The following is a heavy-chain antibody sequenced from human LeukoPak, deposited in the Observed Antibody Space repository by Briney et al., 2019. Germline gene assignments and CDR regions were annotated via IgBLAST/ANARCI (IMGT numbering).Heavy chain of an antibody. Sequence: SVKVSCKASGGTFISYAISWVRQAPGQGLEWMGGIIPIFGTANYAQKFQGRVTITADESTSTAYMELSSLRSEDTAVYYCARDRDDPPDYWYFDLWGRGTLVTVSS. CDR1: GGTFISYA. D-gene: IGHD3-10*01. J-gene: IGHJ2*01. V-gene: IGHV1-69*13. CDR2: IIPIFGTA. CDR3: ARDRDDPPDYWYFDL.